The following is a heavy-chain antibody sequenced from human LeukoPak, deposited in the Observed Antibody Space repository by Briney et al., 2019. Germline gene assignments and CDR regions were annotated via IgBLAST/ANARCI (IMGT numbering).Heavy chain of an antibody. D-gene: IGHD5-18*01. J-gene: IGHJ4*02. CDR2: ISDDGRSK. Sequence: GGSLRLSCAASGFTFSSYGMHWVRQAPGKGLEWVTVISDDGRSKYYADSVKGRFTISRDKSNNTLYLQMNSLRAEDTAVYYCAKEPGYSSGYFDYWGQGTLVTVSS. CDR1: GFTFSSYG. CDR3: AKEPGYSSGYFDY. V-gene: IGHV3-30*18.